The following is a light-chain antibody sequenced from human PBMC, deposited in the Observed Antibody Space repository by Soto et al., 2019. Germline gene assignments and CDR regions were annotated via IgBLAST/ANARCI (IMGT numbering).Light chain of an antibody. Sequence: QSVLTQPPSASGTPGQRVTISCSGSSSSFGKNTVNWYQQFPGAAPKLLIYSNNQRPSGVPDRFSGSKSGTSASLAISGLQSEDEADYYCGAWVDSLNGPAFGGGTKLTVL. V-gene: IGLV1-44*01. CDR2: SNN. CDR1: SSSFGKNT. CDR3: GAWVDSLNGPA. J-gene: IGLJ3*02.